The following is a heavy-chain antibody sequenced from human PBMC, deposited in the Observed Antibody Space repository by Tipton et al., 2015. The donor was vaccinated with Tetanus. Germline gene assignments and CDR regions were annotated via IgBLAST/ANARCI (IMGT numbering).Heavy chain of an antibody. V-gene: IGHV3-7*01. CDR1: GFIFSDHW. J-gene: IGHJ5*02. CDR2: IQPGGSEG. D-gene: IGHD3-9*01. Sequence: GSLRLSCAASGFIFSDHWMPWVRQAPGKGLEWVASIQPGGSEGHFVDSVKGRFTISRDNTKNSLYLQMSSLRNEDTAVYYCVTGTLRYGAWGQGTLVTVSS. CDR3: VTGTLRYGA.